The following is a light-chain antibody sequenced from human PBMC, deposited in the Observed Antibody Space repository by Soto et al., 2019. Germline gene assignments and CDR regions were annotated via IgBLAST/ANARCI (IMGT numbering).Light chain of an antibody. Sequence: QLVLTQSPSASASLGAQVKLTCTLLSGHSSYAIAWHQQQPEKGPRYLMKLNSDGRHSKGDVIPDRFSGSSSGAERYLTISSLQSEDEADYYCQTWGTGIPWVFGGGTKLTVL. J-gene: IGLJ3*02. CDR2: LNSDGRH. CDR3: QTWGTGIPWV. CDR1: SGHSSYA. V-gene: IGLV4-69*01.